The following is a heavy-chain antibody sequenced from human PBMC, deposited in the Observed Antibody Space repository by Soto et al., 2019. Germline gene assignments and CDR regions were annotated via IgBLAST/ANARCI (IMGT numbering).Heavy chain of an antibody. CDR2: IYSGGST. CDR3: ARAYLVATITDSSSWPLYFDY. D-gene: IGHD5-12*01. V-gene: IGHV3-66*01. J-gene: IGHJ4*02. CDR1: GFTVSSNY. Sequence: GGSLRLSCAASGFTVSSNYMSWVRQAPGKGLEWVSVIYSGGSTYYADSVKGRFTISRDNSKNTLYLQMNSLRAEDTAVYYCARAYLVATITDSSSWPLYFDYWGQGTLVTVSS.